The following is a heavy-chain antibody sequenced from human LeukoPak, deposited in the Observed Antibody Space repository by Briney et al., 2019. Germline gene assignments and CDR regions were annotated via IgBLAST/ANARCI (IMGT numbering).Heavy chain of an antibody. J-gene: IGHJ4*02. Sequence: GGSLRLSCAASGFTFSSYAMSWVRQAPGKGLEWVSAISGSGGSTYYADSVKGRFTISRGNSKNTLYLQMNSLRAEDTAVYYCAKDLVHADIVVVPAASPLDYWGQGTLVTVSS. CDR1: GFTFSSYA. D-gene: IGHD2-2*01. CDR2: ISGSGGST. CDR3: AKDLVHADIVVVPAASPLDY. V-gene: IGHV3-23*01.